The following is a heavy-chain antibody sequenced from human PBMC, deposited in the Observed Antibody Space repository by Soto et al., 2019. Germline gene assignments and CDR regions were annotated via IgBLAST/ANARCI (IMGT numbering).Heavy chain of an antibody. CDR2: IYYSGST. V-gene: IGHV4-59*01. CDR1: GGSIRSYY. D-gene: IGHD3-9*01. Sequence: SETHSLTSTVSGGSIRSYYWSWIRQPPGKGLEWIGYIYYSGSTNYNPSLKSRVTISVDTSKNQFSLKLSSVTAADTAVYYCARGSGVRRYFDWLLPFDPWGQGTLVTVSS. J-gene: IGHJ5*02. CDR3: ARGSGVRRYFDWLLPFDP.